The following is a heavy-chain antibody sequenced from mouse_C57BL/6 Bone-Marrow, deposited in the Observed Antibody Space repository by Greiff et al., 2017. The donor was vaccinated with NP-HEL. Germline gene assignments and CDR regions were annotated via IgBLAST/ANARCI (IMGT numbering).Heavy chain of an antibody. J-gene: IGHJ3*01. CDR3: ARRGIYDGYYVFAY. D-gene: IGHD2-3*01. V-gene: IGHV1-82*01. CDR1: GYAFSSSW. Sequence: QVQLQQSGPELVKPGASVKISCKASGYAFSSSWMNWVKQRPGKGLEWIGGIYPGDGDTNYNGKFKGKATLTADKSSSTAYMQLSSLTSEDSAVYFCARRGIYDGYYVFAYWGQGTLVTVSA. CDR2: IYPGDGDT.